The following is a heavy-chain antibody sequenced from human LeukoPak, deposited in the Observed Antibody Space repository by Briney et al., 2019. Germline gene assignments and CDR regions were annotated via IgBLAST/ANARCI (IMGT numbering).Heavy chain of an antibody. J-gene: IGHJ5*02. D-gene: IGHD3-3*01. CDR3: ARDILEANWFDP. Sequence: GGSLRLSCAASGFTFSSYSMNWVRQAPGKGLEWVSSISSSSSYIYYADSVKGRFTISRDSAKNSLYLQMNSLRAEDTVVYYCARDILEANWFDPWGQGTLVTVSS. CDR1: GFTFSSYS. V-gene: IGHV3-21*01. CDR2: ISSSSSYI.